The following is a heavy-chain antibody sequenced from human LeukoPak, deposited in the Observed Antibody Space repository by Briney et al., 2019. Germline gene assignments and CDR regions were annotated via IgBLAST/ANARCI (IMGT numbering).Heavy chain of an antibody. CDR2: IKSRTDGGTT. CDR3: TLFYYDSSGYYEAIGYSYGKDV. J-gene: IGHJ6*02. Sequence: GGSLRLSCAASGFTFNKAWMSWVRQAPGKGLEWIGRIKSRTDGGTTDYAAPVKGRFTISRDDSKSMLYLQTNSLKNEDTAVYFCTLFYYDSSGYYEAIGYSYGKDVWGQGTTVTVSS. D-gene: IGHD3-22*01. V-gene: IGHV3-15*01. CDR1: GFTFNKAW.